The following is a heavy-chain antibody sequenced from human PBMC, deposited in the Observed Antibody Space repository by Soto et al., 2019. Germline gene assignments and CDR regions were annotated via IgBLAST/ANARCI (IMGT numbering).Heavy chain of an antibody. CDR3: AKDRGDFWSGYQAGYYYYYGMDV. J-gene: IGHJ6*02. D-gene: IGHD3-3*01. Sequence: GGSLRLSCAASGFTFDDYTMHWVRQAPGKGLEWVSLISWDGGSTYYADSVKGRFTISRDNSKNSLYLQMNSLRTEDTALYYCAKDRGDFWSGYQAGYYYYYGMDVWGQGTTVTVSS. CDR2: ISWDGGST. CDR1: GFTFDDYT. V-gene: IGHV3-43*01.